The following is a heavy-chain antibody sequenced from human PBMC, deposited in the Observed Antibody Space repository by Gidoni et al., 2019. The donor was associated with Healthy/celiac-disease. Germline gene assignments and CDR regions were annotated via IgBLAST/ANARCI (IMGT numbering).Heavy chain of an antibody. CDR2: ISSSSSYI. V-gene: IGHV3-21*01. J-gene: IGHJ6*02. Sequence: EVQLVESGGGLVKPGGSLRLSCAAAGFTCSSDSRNWVRQARGKGLEWVSSISSSSSYIYYADSVKGRFTISRDNAKNSLYLQMNSLRAEDTAVYYCARGHPMMTTVTTFYYYGMDVWGQGTTVTVSS. CDR1: GFTCSSDS. CDR3: ARGHPMMTTVTTFYYYGMDV. D-gene: IGHD4-17*01.